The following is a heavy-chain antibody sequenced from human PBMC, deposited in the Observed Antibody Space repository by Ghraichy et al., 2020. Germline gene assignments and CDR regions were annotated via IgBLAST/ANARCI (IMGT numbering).Heavy chain of an antibody. V-gene: IGHV3-7*03. J-gene: IGHJ3*02. CDR1: GFTFRSYW. CDR2: IKQDGSEQ. Sequence: GGFLRLSCAASGFTFRSYWMTWVRQAPGKGLEWVANIKQDGSEQYYVDSVKGRFTISRDNSKNSLYLQMNSLRAEDTAVYYCVRYSGTYYAFDIWGQGTMVTVSS. CDR3: VRYSGTYYAFDI. D-gene: IGHD1-26*01.